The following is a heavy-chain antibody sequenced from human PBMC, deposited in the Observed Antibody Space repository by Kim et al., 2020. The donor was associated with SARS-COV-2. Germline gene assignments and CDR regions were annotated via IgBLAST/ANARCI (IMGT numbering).Heavy chain of an antibody. J-gene: IGHJ4*02. D-gene: IGHD3-22*01. CDR2: IYYSGST. CDR1: GGSISSYY. Sequence: SETLSLTCTVSGGSISSYYWSWIRQPPGKGLEWIGYIYYSGSTNYNPSLKSRVTISVDTSKNQFSLKLSSVTAADTAVYYCARGENQITMMFDYWGQGTLVTVSS. CDR3: ARGENQITMMFDY. V-gene: IGHV4-59*08.